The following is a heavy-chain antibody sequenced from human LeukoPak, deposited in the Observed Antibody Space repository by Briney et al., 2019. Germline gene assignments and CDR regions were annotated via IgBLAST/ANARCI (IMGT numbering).Heavy chain of an antibody. CDR2: IKQDGSEK. J-gene: IGHJ6*02. Sequence: GGSLRLSCAASGFTFSSYAMSWVRQAPGKGLEWVANIKQDGSEKYYVDSVKGRFTISRDNAKNSLYLQMNSLRAEDTAVYYCAREPYSSSWYYYYYGMDVWGQGTTVTVSS. CDR1: GFTFSSYA. V-gene: IGHV3-7*01. D-gene: IGHD6-13*01. CDR3: AREPYSSSWYYYYYGMDV.